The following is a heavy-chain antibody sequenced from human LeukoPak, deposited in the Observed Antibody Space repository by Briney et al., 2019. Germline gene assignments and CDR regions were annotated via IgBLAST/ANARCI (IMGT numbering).Heavy chain of an antibody. CDR1: GYSFTSYW. CDR2: IYPGDSDT. D-gene: IGHD3-10*01. CDR3: ARLGRKFRVIWFGEQTGFDY. J-gene: IGHJ4*02. V-gene: IGHV5-51*01. Sequence: SGESLKISCKGSGYSFTSYWIGWVRQMPGKGLEWMGIIYPGDSDTRYSPSFQGQVTISADKSISTAYLQWSSLKASDTAMYYCARLGRKFRVIWFGEQTGFDYWGQGTLVTVSS.